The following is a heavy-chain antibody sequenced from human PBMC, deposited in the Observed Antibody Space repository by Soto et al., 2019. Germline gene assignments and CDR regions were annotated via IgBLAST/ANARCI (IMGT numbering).Heavy chain of an antibody. D-gene: IGHD6-6*01. V-gene: IGHV1-18*01. CDR3: ARGSTRLFEVAARRGPFDY. CDR1: GYTFTSYG. CDR2: ISAYNGNT. Sequence: ASVKVSCKASGYTFTSYGISWVRQAPGQGLEWMGWISAYNGNTNYAQKLQGRVTMTTDTSTSTAYMELRSLRSDDTAVYYCARGSTRLFEVAARRGPFDYWGQGTLVTVSS. J-gene: IGHJ4*02.